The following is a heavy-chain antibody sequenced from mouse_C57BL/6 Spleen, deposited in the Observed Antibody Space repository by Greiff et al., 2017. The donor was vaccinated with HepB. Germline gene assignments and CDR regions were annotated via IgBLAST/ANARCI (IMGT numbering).Heavy chain of an antibody. Sequence: EVQGVESGEGLVKPGGSLKLSCAASGFTFSSYAMSWVRQTPEKRLEWVAYISSGGDYIYYADTVKGRFTISRDNARNTLYLQMSSLKSEDTAMYYCTREGTTVVGYAMDYWGQGTSVTVSS. CDR2: ISSGGDYI. CDR3: TREGTTVVGYAMDY. J-gene: IGHJ4*01. D-gene: IGHD1-1*01. CDR1: GFTFSSYA. V-gene: IGHV5-9-1*02.